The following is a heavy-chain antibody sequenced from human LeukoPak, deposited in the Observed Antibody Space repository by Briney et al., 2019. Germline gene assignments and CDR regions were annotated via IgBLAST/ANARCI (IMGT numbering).Heavy chain of an antibody. V-gene: IGHV1-3*01. CDR2: INAGNGNT. D-gene: IGHD6-19*01. CDR3: ARVANWIAVAPEPYYFDY. J-gene: IGHJ4*02. Sequence: ASVKVSCKASGYTFTSYAMHWVRQAPGQRLEWMGWINAGNGNTKYSQKFQGRVTITRDTSASIAYMELSSLRSEDTAVYYCARVANWIAVAPEPYYFDYWGQGTLVTVSS. CDR1: GYTFTSYA.